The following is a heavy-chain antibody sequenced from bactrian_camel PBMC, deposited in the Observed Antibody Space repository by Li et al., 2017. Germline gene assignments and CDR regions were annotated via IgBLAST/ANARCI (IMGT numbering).Heavy chain of an antibody. V-gene: IGHV3S6*01. J-gene: IGHJ4*01. CDR3: ALIPRRVVVGLPT. CDR2: IYGDGSKT. CDR1: GFAFNNYV. Sequence: HVQLVESGGGLVQPGGSLRLSCAASGFAFNNYVMSWVRQAPGKGLEWVSGIYGDGSKTFYADSVKGRAIISRDNAKNTLFLQMNSLKSEDTALYYCALIPRRVVVGLPTGARGPRSPSP. D-gene: IGHD2*01.